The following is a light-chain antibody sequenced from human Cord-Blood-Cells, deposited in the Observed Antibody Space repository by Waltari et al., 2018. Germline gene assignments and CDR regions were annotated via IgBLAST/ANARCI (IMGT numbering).Light chain of an antibody. J-gene: IGKJ3*01. CDR1: QSLLHSNGYNY. V-gene: IGKV2-28*01. CDR3: MQALQKAT. Sequence: DIVMTQSPLSLPVTPGEPASISCRSSQSLLHSNGYNYLDWYLQKPGQSPQLLIYLGSNRASRVPDRFSGGGSGTDCTLKISRVEAEDVGVDYCMQALQKATFGPGTKVDIK. CDR2: LGS.